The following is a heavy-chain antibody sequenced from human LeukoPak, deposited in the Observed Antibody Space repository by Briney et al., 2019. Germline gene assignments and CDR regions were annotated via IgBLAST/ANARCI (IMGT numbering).Heavy chain of an antibody. J-gene: IGHJ6*03. Sequence: PSETLSLTCTVSGGSITSSSYYWGWIRQPPGKGLEWIGSFSYSGTAYFNPSLESRVTMSVDTSNNQVSLNVSSVTAADTGVYYCARPGSGYYYDYMDVWGKGTLVTVSS. D-gene: IGHD3-22*01. CDR2: FSYSGTA. CDR3: ARPGSGYYYDYMDV. CDR1: GGSITSSSYY. V-gene: IGHV4-39*01.